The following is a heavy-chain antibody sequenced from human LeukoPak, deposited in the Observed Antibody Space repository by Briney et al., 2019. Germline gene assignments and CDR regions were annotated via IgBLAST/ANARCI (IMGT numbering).Heavy chain of an antibody. CDR1: GYTFTNYA. CDR3: ARLRGAAGGPCEH. D-gene: IGHD6-13*01. CDR2: INADNGNT. Sequence: ASVKVSCKASGYTFTNYAMHWVRQAPGQRLEWMGWINADNGNTKYSQKFQDRVTIMRDTSASTAYMELSSLRSEDTAVYYCARLRGAAGGPCEHWGQGTLVTVSP. V-gene: IGHV1-3*01. J-gene: IGHJ4*02.